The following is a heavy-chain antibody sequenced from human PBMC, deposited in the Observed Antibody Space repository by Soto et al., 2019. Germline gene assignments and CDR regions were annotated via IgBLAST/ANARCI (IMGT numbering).Heavy chain of an antibody. Sequence: SETLSLTCTVSGGSISSYYWSWIRQPAGKGLEWIGRIYSSGSTNYNPSLKSRVTMSVDTPKNQFSLKMSSVTAADTAVYYCAREGKGVPYNFDYWGQGTLVTVSS. V-gene: IGHV4-4*07. CDR2: IYSSGST. CDR3: AREGKGVPYNFDY. D-gene: IGHD3-10*01. J-gene: IGHJ4*02. CDR1: GGSISSYY.